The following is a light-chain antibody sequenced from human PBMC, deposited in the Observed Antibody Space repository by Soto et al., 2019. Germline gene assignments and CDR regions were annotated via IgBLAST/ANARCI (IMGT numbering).Light chain of an antibody. CDR3: SSYTSTSTRV. Sequence: QSVLTQPASVSGSPGQSITISCTGTSSDVGTYNYVSWYQQHPGQAPKLMIYEVSHRPSGVSNRFSGSKSGNMASLTISGLQAEDEADYYCSSYTSTSTRVFGGGTKVTVL. CDR2: EVS. V-gene: IGLV2-14*01. J-gene: IGLJ2*01. CDR1: SSDVGTYNY.